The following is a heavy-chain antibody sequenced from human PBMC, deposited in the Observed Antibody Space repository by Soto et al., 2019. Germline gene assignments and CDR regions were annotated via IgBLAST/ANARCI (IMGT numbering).Heavy chain of an antibody. CDR3: ARAGDDCSAAKCYVIDY. CDR1: GYTFTNYA. J-gene: IGHJ4*02. CDR2: INTGKGNT. V-gene: IGHV1-3*04. D-gene: IGHD2-2*01. Sequence: ASVKVSCKASGYTFTNYAMHWVRQAPGQRLEWMGWINTGKGNTKISQKFQDRITITSDTSARTAYMDLSSLRSEDTAMYYCARAGDDCSAAKCYVIDYWGQGTLVTVSS.